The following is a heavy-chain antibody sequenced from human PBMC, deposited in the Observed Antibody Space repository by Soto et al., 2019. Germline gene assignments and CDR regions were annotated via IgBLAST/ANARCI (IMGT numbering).Heavy chain of an antibody. CDR3: AVEVTDTAMESGSFDY. CDR2: INPSGGST. V-gene: IGHV1-46*01. Sequence: AASVKVSCKASGYTFTTYYMHWVRQAPGQGLEWMGIINPSGGSTSYAQKFQGRVTMTRDTSTSTVYMELSSLRSEDTAVYYCAVEVTDTAMESGSFDYWGQGTLVTVSS. J-gene: IGHJ4*02. D-gene: IGHD5-18*01. CDR1: GYTFTTYY.